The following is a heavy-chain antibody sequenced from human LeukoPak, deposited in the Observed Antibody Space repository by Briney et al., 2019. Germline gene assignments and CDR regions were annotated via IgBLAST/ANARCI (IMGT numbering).Heavy chain of an antibody. J-gene: IGHJ6*02. CDR2: VYHGGNT. CDR1: GGSISSYY. D-gene: IGHD3-3*01. Sequence: PSETLSLTCNVPGGSISSYYWSWIRQPPGQGLEWIGYVYHGGNTNYNASLKSRVTISLDTSKNQFSLNLSSVTAADTAVYYCARTVRWLLSPHNGMDVWGQGTTVTVSS. CDR3: ARTVRWLLSPHNGMDV. V-gene: IGHV4-59*01.